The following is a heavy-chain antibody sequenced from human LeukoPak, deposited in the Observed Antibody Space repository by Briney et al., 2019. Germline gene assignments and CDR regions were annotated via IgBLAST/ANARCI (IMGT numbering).Heavy chain of an antibody. J-gene: IGHJ6*01. V-gene: IGHV3-33*01. Sequence: GQSLRLSCAASGFTFSSYGMHWVRQAPGKGLEWVAVTWYDGRNNYYAASVKGRFTISRDDSKTTVYLLVNSLRAEDTAVYYCAREVAPLYFHYGMDVWGEGTTVTVSS. D-gene: IGHD2-21*01. CDR2: TWYDGRNN. CDR1: GFTFSSYG. CDR3: AREVAPLYFHYGMDV.